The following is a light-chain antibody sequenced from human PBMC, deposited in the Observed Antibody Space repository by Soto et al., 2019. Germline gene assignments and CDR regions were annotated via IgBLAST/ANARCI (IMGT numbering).Light chain of an antibody. J-gene: IGKJ1*01. CDR3: LQDHDDSWT. CDR2: AAS. V-gene: IGKV1-6*01. CDR1: PGISRS. Sequence: AIPLTQSPFSLSASVGDTVTITCRASPGISRSLAWYQQNPGRAPKLLIYAASNVHSGVPPRFSGSRSGTEFTLTISNLQPEDFASYYCLQDHDDSWTFGQGTKV.